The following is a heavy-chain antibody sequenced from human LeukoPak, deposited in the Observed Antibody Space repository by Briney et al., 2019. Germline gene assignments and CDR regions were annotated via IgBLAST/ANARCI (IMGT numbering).Heavy chain of an antibody. D-gene: IGHD6-19*01. Sequence: PGGSLRLSCAASGFTFSSYEMNWVRQAPGKGLEWVSYISSSGSTIYYADSVKGRFTISRDNAKNSLYLQMNSLRAEDTAVYYCARGGVAVAGLAYYYYYMDVWGKGTTVTVSS. CDR1: GFTFSSYE. V-gene: IGHV3-48*03. CDR2: ISSSGSTI. J-gene: IGHJ6*03. CDR3: ARGGVAVAGLAYYYYYMDV.